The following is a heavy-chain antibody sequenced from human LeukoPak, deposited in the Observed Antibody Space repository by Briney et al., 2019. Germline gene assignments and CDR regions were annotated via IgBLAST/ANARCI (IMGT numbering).Heavy chain of an antibody. CDR1: GFTFSSNA. J-gene: IGHJ4*02. V-gene: IGHV3-23*01. Sequence: GGSLRLSCAASGFTFSSNAMTWVRQAPGKGLEWVSAIHGSDDNTHYADSVKGRFTISRDKSKNTLYLQMNSLRAEDTAVYYCARVLHKRNYDSTTYYGYWGQGTLVTVSS. CDR3: ARVLHKRNYDSTTYYGY. D-gene: IGHD3-22*01. CDR2: IHGSDDNT.